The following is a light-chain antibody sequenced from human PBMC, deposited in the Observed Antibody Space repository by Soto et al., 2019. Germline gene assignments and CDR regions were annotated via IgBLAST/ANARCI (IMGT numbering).Light chain of an antibody. CDR3: SSYTISNTLI. Sequence: QSALTQPASLSGSPGQSITISCTGTSGDVGGYNYVSWYQQHPGKAPKLLIYDVTDRPSGVSYRFSGSKSGNTASLTISGLQAEDEADYYCSSYTISNTLIFGGGTKLTVL. V-gene: IGLV2-14*03. J-gene: IGLJ2*01. CDR1: SGDVGGYNY. CDR2: DVT.